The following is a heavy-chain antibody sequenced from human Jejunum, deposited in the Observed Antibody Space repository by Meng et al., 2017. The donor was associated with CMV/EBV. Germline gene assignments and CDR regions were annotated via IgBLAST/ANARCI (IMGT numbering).Heavy chain of an antibody. D-gene: IGHD3-10*01. V-gene: IGHV3-74*01. J-gene: IGHJ4*02. CDR3: ARARMVRGVVGEFDY. CDR2: INDDGSST. Sequence: SGCTFNTYWRHWVRQDPGKGLVWVSRINDDGSSTRYADSVKGRFTISRDNAKNTLYLQMDSLRVEDTAVYYCARARMVRGVVGEFDYWGQGTLVTVSS. CDR1: GCTFNTYW.